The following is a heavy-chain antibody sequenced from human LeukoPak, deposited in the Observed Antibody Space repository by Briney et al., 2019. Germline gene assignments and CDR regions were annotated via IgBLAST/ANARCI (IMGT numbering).Heavy chain of an antibody. CDR3: AKFGAYYFDN. V-gene: IGHV4-61*05. Sequence: SETLSLTCTVSGGSISSSSYYWGWIRQPPGKGLEHIGYIHYSGTTNYNPSLKSRVTMSVDTSENQFSLKLSSVTAADTAVYYCAKFGAYYFDNWGQGTLVTVSS. J-gene: IGHJ4*02. D-gene: IGHD3-10*01. CDR1: GGSISSSSYY. CDR2: IHYSGTT.